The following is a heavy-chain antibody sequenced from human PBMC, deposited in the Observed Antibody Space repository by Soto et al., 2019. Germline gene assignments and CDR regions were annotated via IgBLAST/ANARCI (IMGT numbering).Heavy chain of an antibody. V-gene: IGHV3-74*01. D-gene: IGHD2-15*01. Sequence: EVQLVESGGGLVQPGGSLRLSCVASGFTFSKHWLYWVRQAPGKGLVWVSRINSDGISTNYADSAKGRFTISRDNAKNTLYLQMNSRRVDDTAVYYCARGGDCSSGTCYSKGMDVWGQGTTVTVS. CDR1: GFTFSKHW. CDR3: ARGGDCSSGTCYSKGMDV. J-gene: IGHJ6*02. CDR2: INSDGIST.